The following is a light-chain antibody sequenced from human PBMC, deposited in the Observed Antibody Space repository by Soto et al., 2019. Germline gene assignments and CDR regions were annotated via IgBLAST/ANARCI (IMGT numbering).Light chain of an antibody. CDR3: QQYGTLPLT. J-gene: IGKJ4*01. V-gene: IGKV3-15*01. CDR1: QSVITN. CDR2: GAS. Sequence: EIVMTQSPATLSVSPGEGATLSCRASQSVITNLAWYQQKPGQPPRLLIYGASSRATGIPARFSGSGSGTEFTLTISGLQSEDFAVFYCQQYGTLPLTFGGGTKVEIK.